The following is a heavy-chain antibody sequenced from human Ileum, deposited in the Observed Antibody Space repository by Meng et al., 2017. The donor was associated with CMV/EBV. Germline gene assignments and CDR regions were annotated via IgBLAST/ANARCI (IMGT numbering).Heavy chain of an antibody. CDR2: IKQDGSEK. CDR1: GFTFSNYW. V-gene: IGHV3-7*01. Sequence: GESLKISCAASGFTFSNYWMSWVRQAPGKGLEWVASIKQDGSEKYYVDSVKGRFTFSRDNAKNSLHLQMNSLRAEDTAVYYCAKGVGGSTRPFDFWGQGTMVTVSS. CDR3: AKGVGGSTRPFDF. D-gene: IGHD5/OR15-5a*01. J-gene: IGHJ3*01.